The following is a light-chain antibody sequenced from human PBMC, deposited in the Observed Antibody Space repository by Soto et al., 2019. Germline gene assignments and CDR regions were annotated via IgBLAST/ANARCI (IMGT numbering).Light chain of an antibody. Sequence: EIVMTQSPATLSVSPGERATLACRASQTFASNVAWYQQKPGQAPRLLIHGASTMATGVPARFSGSGSGTEFTLTISSLQSDDLAVYYCQQYHNWPPKYTFGQGTKLQIK. CDR2: GAS. J-gene: IGKJ2*01. V-gene: IGKV3-15*01. CDR3: QQYHNWPPKYT. CDR1: QTFASN.